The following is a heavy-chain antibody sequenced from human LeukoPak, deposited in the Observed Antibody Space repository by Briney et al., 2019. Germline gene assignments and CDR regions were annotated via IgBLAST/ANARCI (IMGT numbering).Heavy chain of an antibody. J-gene: IGHJ3*02. V-gene: IGHV3-23*01. Sequence: GGSLRLSCAASGFTFSSFAMIWVRQAPGKGLQWVSVIGHDGAVIQYADSVKGRFTISRDNAKNSLYLQVNSLRAEDTAEYYCARARSDGYYDFWSGPDAFDIWGQGTMVTVSS. CDR2: IGHDGAVI. D-gene: IGHD3-3*01. CDR1: GFTFSSFA. CDR3: ARARSDGYYDFWSGPDAFDI.